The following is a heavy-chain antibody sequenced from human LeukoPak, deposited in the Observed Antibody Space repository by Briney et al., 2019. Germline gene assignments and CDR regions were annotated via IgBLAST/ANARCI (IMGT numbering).Heavy chain of an antibody. V-gene: IGHV4-59*08. D-gene: IGHD7-27*01. CDR2: IYYSGST. J-gene: IGHJ4*02. Sequence: PSETLSLTCTVSGGSISSYYWSWIRQPPGKGLEWIGYIYYSGSTNYNPSLKSRVTISVDTSKNQFSLKLSSVTAADTAVYYCARRIAANNWGLGGYYFDYWGQGTLVTVSS. CDR3: ARRIAANNWGLGGYYFDY. CDR1: GGSISSYY.